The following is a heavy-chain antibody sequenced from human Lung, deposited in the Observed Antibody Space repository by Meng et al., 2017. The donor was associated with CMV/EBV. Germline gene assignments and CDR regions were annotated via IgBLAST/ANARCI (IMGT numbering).Heavy chain of an antibody. V-gene: IGHV3-7*01. D-gene: IGHD4-11*01. Sequence: GEXXKISCAASGFTFTNYWMTWVRQAPGKGLEWVANIKQDGNGKLYVDSVRGRFTISRDNAENLVFLQMNSLRPDDTAVYYCARHVRYRFDYWGHGALVTVSS. CDR2: IKQDGNGK. CDR3: ARHVRYRFDY. CDR1: GFTFTNYW. J-gene: IGHJ4*01.